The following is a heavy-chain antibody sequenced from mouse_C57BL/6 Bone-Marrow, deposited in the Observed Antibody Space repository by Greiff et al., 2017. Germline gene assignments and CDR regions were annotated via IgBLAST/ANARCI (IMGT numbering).Heavy chain of an antibody. CDR2: ISSGGSYT. Sequence: EVHLVGSGGDLVKPGGSLKLSCAASGFTFSSYGMSWVRQTPDKRLEWVATISSGGSYTYYPDSVKGRFTISRDNAKNTLYLQMSSLKSEDTAMYYCARHDYYGSSFYYAMDYWGQGTSVTVSS. CDR3: ARHDYYGSSFYYAMDY. V-gene: IGHV5-6*01. D-gene: IGHD1-1*01. CDR1: GFTFSSYG. J-gene: IGHJ4*01.